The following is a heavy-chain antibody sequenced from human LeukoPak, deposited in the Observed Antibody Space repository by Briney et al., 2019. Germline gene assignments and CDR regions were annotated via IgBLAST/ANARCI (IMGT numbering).Heavy chain of an antibody. Sequence: GGSLRLSCAASGFTFSDYYMSWIRQAPGKGLEWVSYISSSGSTIYYADSVKGRFTISRDNAKNSLYLQMNSLRAEDTAVYYCASSILTGYYTFDYWGQGTLVTVSS. CDR3: ASSILTGYYTFDY. CDR2: ISSSGSTI. CDR1: GFTFSDYY. D-gene: IGHD3-9*01. J-gene: IGHJ4*02. V-gene: IGHV3-11*04.